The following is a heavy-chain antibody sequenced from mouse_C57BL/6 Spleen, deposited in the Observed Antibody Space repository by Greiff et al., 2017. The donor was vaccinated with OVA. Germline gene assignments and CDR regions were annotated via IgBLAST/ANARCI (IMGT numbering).Heavy chain of an antibody. D-gene: IGHD6-1*01. Sequence: QVQLQQPGAELVKPGASVKVSCKASGYTFTSYWMHWVKQRPGQGLEWIGRIHPYDSDTNYNQKFKGKATLTVDKSSSTAYMQLSSLTSEDSAVYYVAIEAGEGGFAYWGQGTLVTVSA. J-gene: IGHJ3*01. CDR3: AIEAGEGGFAY. V-gene: IGHV1-74*01. CDR1: GYTFTSYW. CDR2: IHPYDSDT.